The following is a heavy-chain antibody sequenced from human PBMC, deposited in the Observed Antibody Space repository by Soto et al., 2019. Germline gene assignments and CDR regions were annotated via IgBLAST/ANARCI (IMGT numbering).Heavy chain of an antibody. Sequence: ASVKVSCKASGYTFTSYYMHWVRQAPGQGLEWMGIINPSGGSTSYAQKFQGKVTMTRDTSTSTVYMDLSSLRSEDTAVYYCARDRDYDSSGPTWYFDLWGRGTLVTVSS. CDR1: GYTFTSYY. J-gene: IGHJ2*01. D-gene: IGHD3-22*01. CDR3: ARDRDYDSSGPTWYFDL. CDR2: INPSGGST. V-gene: IGHV1-46*01.